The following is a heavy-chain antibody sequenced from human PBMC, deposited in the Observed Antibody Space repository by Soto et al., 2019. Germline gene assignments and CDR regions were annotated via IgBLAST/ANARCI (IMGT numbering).Heavy chain of an antibody. D-gene: IGHD2-2*01. CDR3: ATVSWDVVVPAAIWWFDP. CDR2: IFPKLGIA. V-gene: IGHV1-69*04. J-gene: IGHJ5*02. CDR1: GGSFSSYA. Sequence: SVKVSCKASGGSFSSYAISWVRQAPGQGLEWMGRIFPKLGIANYAQKFQGRVTITADESTSTAYMELSSLRFEDTAVYYCATVSWDVVVPAAIWWFDPWGQGTLVTVSS.